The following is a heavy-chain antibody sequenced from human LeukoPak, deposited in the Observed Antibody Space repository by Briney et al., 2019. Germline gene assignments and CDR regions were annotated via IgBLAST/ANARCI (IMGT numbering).Heavy chain of an antibody. CDR2: ISAYNGNT. Sequence: ASVKVSCKASGYTFTSYGISWVRQAPGQGLEWMGWISAYNGNTNYAQKLQGRVTMTTDTSTSTAYMELRSLRSDDTAVYYCAREPPPLGYCSNTSCYGAFDIWGQGTMVTVSS. D-gene: IGHD2-2*01. V-gene: IGHV1-18*01. CDR3: AREPPPLGYCSNTSCYGAFDI. J-gene: IGHJ3*02. CDR1: GYTFTSYG.